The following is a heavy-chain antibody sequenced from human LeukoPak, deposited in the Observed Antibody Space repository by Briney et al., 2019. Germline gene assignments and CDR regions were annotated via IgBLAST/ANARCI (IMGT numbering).Heavy chain of an antibody. D-gene: IGHD1-14*01. CDR3: ARSHDSGGNRGLSWFDP. CDR2: IYTSGST. CDR1: GGSISSYY. Sequence: SETLSLTCTVSGGSISSYYWSWIRQPAGKGLEWIGRIYTSGSTNYNPSLKSRVTMSVDTSKNQFSLKLSSVTAADTAVYYCARSHDSGGNRGLSWFDPWGQGTLVTVSS. V-gene: IGHV4-4*07. J-gene: IGHJ5*02.